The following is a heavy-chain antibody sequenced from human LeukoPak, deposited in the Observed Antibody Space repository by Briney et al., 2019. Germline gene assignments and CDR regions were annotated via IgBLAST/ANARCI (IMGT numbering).Heavy chain of an antibody. V-gene: IGHV5-51*01. CDR3: AKGKGYCSAGSCGIFDY. CDR2: IYPGDSDT. D-gene: IGHD2-15*01. J-gene: IGHJ4*02. Sequence: GEPLKISCKGSGYRFTNYWIAWLRQMPGKGLEWMGIIYPGDSDTRYSPSLQGQVTISADKSISTAYLQWSSLKASDTAMYYCAKGKGYCSAGSCGIFDYWGQGTLVTVSS. CDR1: GYRFTNYW.